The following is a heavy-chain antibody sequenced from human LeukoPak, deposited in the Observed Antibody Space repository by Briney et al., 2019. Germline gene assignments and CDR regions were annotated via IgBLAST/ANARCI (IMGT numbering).Heavy chain of an antibody. CDR2: IYASGST. CDR3: ARGPPALRQQLGLWYYFDY. J-gene: IGHJ4*02. D-gene: IGHD6-13*01. Sequence: SETLSLTCTVSGGSISIDYWSWIRQPAGEGLGCIGRIYASGSTNDNPSLRSRITMSVDTSKNQFSLKLNSITTADTAVYYCARGPPALRQQLGLWYYFDYWGQGTLVTVSS. CDR1: GGSISIDY. V-gene: IGHV4-4*07.